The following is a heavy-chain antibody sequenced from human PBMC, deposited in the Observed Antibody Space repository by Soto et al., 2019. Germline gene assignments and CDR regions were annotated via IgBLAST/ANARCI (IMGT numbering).Heavy chain of an antibody. V-gene: IGHV3-9*01. J-gene: IGHJ5*02. CDR3: AKDAAEPLLTGRNWFDP. CDR2: ISWNSGSI. CDR1: GFTFDDYA. Sequence: GGSLRLSCAASGFTFDDYAMHWVRQAPGKGLEWVSGISWNSGSIGYADSVKGRFTISRDNAKNSLYLQMNSLRAEDTALYYCAKDAAEPLLTGRNWFDPWGQGTLVTVSS.